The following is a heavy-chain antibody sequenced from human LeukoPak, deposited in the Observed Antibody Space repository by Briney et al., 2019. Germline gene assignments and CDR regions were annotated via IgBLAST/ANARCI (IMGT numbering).Heavy chain of an antibody. V-gene: IGHV3-21*01. J-gene: IGHJ4*02. CDR2: ISSSSSYI. CDR3: ARDIVPDSSSWSDLDY. Sequence: GGSLRLSCAASGFTFSSYSMNWVRQAPGKGLEWVSSISSSSSYIYYADSVKGRFTISRDNAKNSLYLQMNSLRAEDTAVYYCARDIVPDSSSWSDLDYWGQGTLVTVSS. D-gene: IGHD6-13*01. CDR1: GFTFSSYS.